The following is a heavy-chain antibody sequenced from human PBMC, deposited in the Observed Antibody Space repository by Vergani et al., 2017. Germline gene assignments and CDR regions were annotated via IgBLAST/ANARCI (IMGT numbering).Heavy chain of an antibody. Sequence: EVQLLESGGGLVQPGGSLRLSCAASGFTFSSYAMSWVRQAPGKGLEWVSAISGSGGSTYYADSVKGRFTISRDNSKNTLYLQMNSLRAEDTAVYYCAKDKRSRLLWFRELRTNFDYWGQGTLVTVSS. J-gene: IGHJ4*02. V-gene: IGHV3-23*01. CDR1: GFTFSSYA. CDR2: ISGSGGST. D-gene: IGHD3-10*01. CDR3: AKDKRSRLLWFRELRTNFDY.